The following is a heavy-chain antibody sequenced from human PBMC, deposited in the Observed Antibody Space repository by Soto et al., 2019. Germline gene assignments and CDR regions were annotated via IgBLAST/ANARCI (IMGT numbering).Heavy chain of an antibody. CDR1: GFTFSGSA. CDR2: IRSKANSYAT. D-gene: IGHD1-26*01. V-gene: IGHV3-73*01. CDR3: TRNKSGGLHSGYDLDV. J-gene: IGHJ6*02. Sequence: VSLRLSCAASGFTFSGSAMHWVRQASGKGLEWVGRIRSKANSYATAYAASVKGRFTISRDDSKNTAYLQMNILKTEDTAVYYCTRNKSGGLHSGYDLDVWGQGTTVTVSS.